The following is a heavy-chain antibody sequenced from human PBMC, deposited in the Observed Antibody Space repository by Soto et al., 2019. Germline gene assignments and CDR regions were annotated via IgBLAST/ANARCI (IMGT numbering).Heavy chain of an antibody. Sequence: ASVKVSCTTSGYTFIDYGVSWVRQAPGHGLEYVGWIGTYTGNTNYAQKVQGRVTLTTDTSTSTAYMELTSLTSDDTAVYYCARTYKWKDSPEFDGCGQGTLVTV. CDR3: ARTYKWKDSPEFDG. D-gene: IGHD1-1*01. V-gene: IGHV1-18*04. J-gene: IGHJ4*02. CDR2: IGTYTGNT. CDR1: GYTFIDYG.